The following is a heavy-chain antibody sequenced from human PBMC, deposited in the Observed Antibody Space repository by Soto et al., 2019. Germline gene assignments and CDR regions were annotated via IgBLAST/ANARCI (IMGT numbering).Heavy chain of an antibody. D-gene: IGHD3-22*01. Sequence: QVQLVQSGAEVKKPGSSVKVSCKASGGTFSSYAISWVRQAPGQGLEWMGGIIPIFGTANYAQKFQGTVTITADESTSTAYMELSSLRSEDTAVYYCARVLFGMDSSGADFDYWGQGTLVTVSS. CDR3: ARVLFGMDSSGADFDY. V-gene: IGHV1-69*01. J-gene: IGHJ4*02. CDR1: GGTFSSYA. CDR2: IIPIFGTA.